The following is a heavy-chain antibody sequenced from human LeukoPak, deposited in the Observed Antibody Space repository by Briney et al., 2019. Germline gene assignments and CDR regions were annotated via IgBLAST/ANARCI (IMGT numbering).Heavy chain of an antibody. Sequence: GESLKISCKGSGYTFTNYWVGWVRQMPGKGLEWMGTIYPNNSDSRYNPSFRGQVTISVDRSITTAYLLWKSLKASDTAIYYCALSHEAFDSAGYFDYWGQGTLVTVSS. D-gene: IGHD3-22*01. CDR1: GYTFTNYW. V-gene: IGHV5-51*01. CDR3: ALSHEAFDSAGYFDY. CDR2: IYPNNSDS. J-gene: IGHJ4*02.